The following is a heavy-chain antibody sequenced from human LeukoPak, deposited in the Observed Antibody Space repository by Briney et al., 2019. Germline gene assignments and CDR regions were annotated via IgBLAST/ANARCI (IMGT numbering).Heavy chain of an antibody. CDR2: ISTYKGNT. J-gene: IGHJ6*02. D-gene: IGHD6-13*01. CDR3: ARDRGIAAPGTLGSYYYGMDV. CDR1: GYTFTSYY. V-gene: IGHV1-18*04. Sequence: ASVKVSCKASGYTFTSYYLHWVRQARGQGLEWMGWISTYKGNTNYAQKFQGRVTMTTDTSTSTAYMELRSLRSDDTAVYYCARDRGIAAPGTLGSYYYGMDVWGQGTTVTVSS.